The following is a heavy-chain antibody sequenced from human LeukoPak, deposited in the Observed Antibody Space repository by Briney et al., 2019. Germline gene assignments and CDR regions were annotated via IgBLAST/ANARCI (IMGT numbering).Heavy chain of an antibody. CDR1: GFTFSSYA. D-gene: IGHD2-2*01. Sequence: GRSLRLSCAASGFTFSSYAMHWVRQAPGKGLEWVAVISYDGSNKYYADSVKGRFTISRDNSKNTLYLQMNSLRAEYTAVYYCARDPYDIVVVPAATFDYWGQGTLVTVSS. V-gene: IGHV3-30*01. CDR3: ARDPYDIVVVPAATFDY. J-gene: IGHJ4*02. CDR2: ISYDGSNK.